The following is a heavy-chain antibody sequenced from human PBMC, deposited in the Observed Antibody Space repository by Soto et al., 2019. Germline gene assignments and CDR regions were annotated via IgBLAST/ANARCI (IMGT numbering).Heavy chain of an antibody. J-gene: IGHJ3*02. CDR2: IYYSGGT. Sequence: PAETLALTSAVSSGSISSYYLIWILQPTGKTLECIGYIYYSGGTSYNPSLKRRATISVDTSKNLFSLKLSSVTAADTAVYYCATQGGDYGDYGEAFDIWGQGKMVTVSS. CDR1: SGSISSYY. CDR3: ATQGGDYGDYGEAFDI. D-gene: IGHD4-17*01. V-gene: IGHV4-59*01.